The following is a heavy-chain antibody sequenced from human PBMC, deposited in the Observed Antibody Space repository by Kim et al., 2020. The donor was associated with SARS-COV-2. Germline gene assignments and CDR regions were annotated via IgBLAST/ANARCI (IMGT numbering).Heavy chain of an antibody. Sequence: ASVKVSCKASGYTFTSYGISWVRQAPGQGLEWMGWISAYNGNTNYAQKLQGRVTMTTDTSTSTAYMELRSLRSDDTAVYYCARGSCSSTSCYAEYYYYGMDVWGQGTTVTVSS. J-gene: IGHJ6*02. CDR1: GYTFTSYG. CDR2: ISAYNGNT. CDR3: ARGSCSSTSCYAEYYYYGMDV. V-gene: IGHV1-18*04. D-gene: IGHD2-2*01.